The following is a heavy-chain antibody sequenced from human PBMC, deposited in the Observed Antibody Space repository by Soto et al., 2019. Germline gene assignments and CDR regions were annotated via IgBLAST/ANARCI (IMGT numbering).Heavy chain of an antibody. CDR1: GYTFTSYA. CDR3: ARSIVVVTALDY. D-gene: IGHD2-21*02. CDR2: INDGNGNT. J-gene: IGHJ4*02. Sequence: QVQLVQSGAEEKKPGASVKVSCKASGYTFTSYAMHWVRQAPGQRLEWMGWINDGNGNTKYSQKFQGRVTITRDTXASTAYXEXXXLRSEDTAVYYCARSIVVVTALDYWGQGTLVTVSS. V-gene: IGHV1-3*05.